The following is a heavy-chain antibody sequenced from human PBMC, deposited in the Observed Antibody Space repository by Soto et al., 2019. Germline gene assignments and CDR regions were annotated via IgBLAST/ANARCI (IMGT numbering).Heavy chain of an antibody. CDR3: AKDLALGFWSGNYYFDH. Sequence: PGGSLRLSCAASGFTFKNNGMHWVRQAPGKGLEWVAIISYHGNNQFYADSVKGRFTISRDNSNNTLYLEMNSLRPEDTAVYYCAKDLALGFWSGNYYFDHWGQGTLVTAPQ. D-gene: IGHD3-3*01. CDR2: ISYHGNNQ. J-gene: IGHJ4*02. V-gene: IGHV3-30*18. CDR1: GFTFKNNG.